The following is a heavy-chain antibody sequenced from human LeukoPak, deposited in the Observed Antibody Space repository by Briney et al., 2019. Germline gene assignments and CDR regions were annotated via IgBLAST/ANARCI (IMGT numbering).Heavy chain of an antibody. V-gene: IGHV4-30-4*07. CDR1: GGSISSGGYY. CDR2: IYYSGST. CDR3: ARRFPIFGVASDAFDI. Sequence: SQTLSLTCAVSGGSISSGGYYWSWIRQPPGKGLEWIGYIYYSGSTDYNPSLKSRVTISVDTSKNQFSLKLSSVTAADTAVYYCARRFPIFGVASDAFDIWGQGTMVTVSS. D-gene: IGHD3-3*01. J-gene: IGHJ3*02.